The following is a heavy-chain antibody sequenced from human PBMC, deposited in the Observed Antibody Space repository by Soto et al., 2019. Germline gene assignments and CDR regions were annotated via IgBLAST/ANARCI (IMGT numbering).Heavy chain of an antibody. Sequence: QVQLVQSGGEVRKPGASVTVSCKASGYTFTSYGISWVRQAPGQGLEWMGWISGYNGKTNHAQKVQDRVTMTTDTSTSTVYLELRSLRFVDTAVYYCAREGDVPYYYYGMDVWGQGTTVTVSS. CDR1: GYTFTSYG. J-gene: IGHJ6*02. D-gene: IGHD2-21*02. CDR2: ISGYNGKT. CDR3: AREGDVPYYYYGMDV. V-gene: IGHV1-18*01.